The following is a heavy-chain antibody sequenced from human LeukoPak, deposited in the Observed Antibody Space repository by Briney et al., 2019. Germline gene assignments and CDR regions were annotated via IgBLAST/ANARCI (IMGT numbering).Heavy chain of an antibody. J-gene: IGHJ4*02. Sequence: SETLSLTCTVSGGPISSSSHYWGWIRQPPGKGLEWIGSIHYSGSTYYNPSLKSRVTISVDTSKSHLSLKLTSVTAADTAVYYCARDLLYYSGSGSPLEYWGQGTLVTVSS. CDR3: ARDLLYYSGSGSPLEY. CDR1: GGPISSSSHY. V-gene: IGHV4-39*07. D-gene: IGHD3-10*01. CDR2: IHYSGST.